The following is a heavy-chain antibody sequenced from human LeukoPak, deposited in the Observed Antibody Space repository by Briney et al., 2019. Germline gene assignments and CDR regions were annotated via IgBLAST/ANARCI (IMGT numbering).Heavy chain of an antibody. CDR2: IYYNGGT. D-gene: IGHD2-21*01. Sequence: PSETLSLTCTVSGGSITTNDYYWGWIRQTPEKGLEWIGNIYYNGGTYYNPSLKSRVTMSTDTSKNQFSLELNSVTAADTGIYYCARTYSTPDVWGQGTTVTVSS. J-gene: IGHJ6*02. CDR1: GGSITTNDYY. V-gene: IGHV4-39*01. CDR3: ARTYSTPDV.